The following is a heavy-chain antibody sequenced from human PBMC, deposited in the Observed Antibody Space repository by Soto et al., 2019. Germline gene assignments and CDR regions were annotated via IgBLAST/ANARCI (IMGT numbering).Heavy chain of an antibody. CDR2: MNPNSGNT. J-gene: IGHJ4*02. CDR3: ARAPERYSSSWSSSAKSDY. Sequence: ASVKVSCKASGYTFTSYDINWVRQATGQGLEWMGWMNPNSGNTGYAQKFQGRVTMTRNTSISTAYMELSSLRSEDTAVYYCARAPERYSSSWSSSAKSDYWGQGTLVTVSS. D-gene: IGHD6-13*01. V-gene: IGHV1-8*01. CDR1: GYTFTSYD.